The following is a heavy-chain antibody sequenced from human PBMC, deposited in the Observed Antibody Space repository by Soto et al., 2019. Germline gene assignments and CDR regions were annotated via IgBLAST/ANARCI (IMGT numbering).Heavy chain of an antibody. CDR1: GFTFSVSS. D-gene: IGHD1-26*01. V-gene: IGHV3-73*01. CDR3: VIEGAGFGH. J-gene: IGHJ4*02. CDR2: IRSKANNNAT. Sequence: EVQLVESGGGLVQPWGSVRLSCAASGFTFSVSSMHWVRQAPGKGLEWLGRIRSKANNNATTYSESVRGRFIISRDDSQDTMFLQMSSLRTEDTAMYYCVIEGAGFGHWGQGTLVTVSS.